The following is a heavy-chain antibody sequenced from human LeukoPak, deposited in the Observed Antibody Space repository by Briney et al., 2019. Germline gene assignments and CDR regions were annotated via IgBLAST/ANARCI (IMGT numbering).Heavy chain of an antibody. CDR1: GYSISSGYY. V-gene: IGHV4-38-2*02. Sequence: PSETLSLTCTVSGYSISSGYYWGWIRQPPGKGLEWIGTIYHSGSTYYNPSLRSRVTISVDTSKNQFSLKLTSVTAADTAVYYCARVRGYCSSTICYRYYFDYWGQGTLVTVSS. CDR3: ARVRGYCSSTICYRYYFDY. CDR2: IYHSGST. J-gene: IGHJ4*02. D-gene: IGHD2-2*01.